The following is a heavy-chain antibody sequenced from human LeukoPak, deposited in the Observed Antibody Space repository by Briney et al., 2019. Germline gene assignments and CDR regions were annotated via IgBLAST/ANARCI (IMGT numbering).Heavy chain of an antibody. V-gene: IGHV3-30*03. J-gene: IGHJ6*03. CDR1: GFTFSSYG. CDR2: ISYDGSNK. Sequence: SLRLSCAASGFTFSSYGMHWVRQAPGKGLEWVAVISYDGSNKYYADSVKGRFTISRDNAKNSLYLQMNSLRAEDTAVYYCARESEFGELLVYYYMDVWGKGTTVTISS. CDR3: ARESEFGELLVYYYMDV. D-gene: IGHD3-10*01.